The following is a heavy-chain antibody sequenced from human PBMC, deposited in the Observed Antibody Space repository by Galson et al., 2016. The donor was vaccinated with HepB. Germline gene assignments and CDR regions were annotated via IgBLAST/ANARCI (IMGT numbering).Heavy chain of an antibody. D-gene: IGHD4-17*01. CDR2: IYWDDDK. CDR3: AHRTVTAVTSPFNF. V-gene: IGHV2-5*02. J-gene: IGHJ4*02. Sequence: TLTCTFSGFSLSTSGVGVGWIRQPPGKALEWLAIIYWDDDKRYSPPLENRLTITKDTSKNQVVLTVTDMDPVDTATYYCAHRTVTAVTSPFNFWGQGALVTVSS. CDR1: GFSLSTSGVG.